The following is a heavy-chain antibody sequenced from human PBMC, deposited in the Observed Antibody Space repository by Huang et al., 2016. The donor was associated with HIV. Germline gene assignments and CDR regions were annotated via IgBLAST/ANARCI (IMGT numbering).Heavy chain of an antibody. Sequence: QVQLVQSGAEVKKPGSSVKVSCKVSGGTFTNAISWVRQAPGQGLGWMGGIIPIVGTPNYARKFQGRVTITADESTSIAYMELSSLRSEDTAVYYCARGAPDLDSHLDHWGQGTLVTVSS. CDR3: ARGAPDLDSHLDH. V-gene: IGHV1-69*13. CDR2: IIPIVGTP. D-gene: IGHD3-3*01. CDR1: GGTFTNA. J-gene: IGHJ4*02.